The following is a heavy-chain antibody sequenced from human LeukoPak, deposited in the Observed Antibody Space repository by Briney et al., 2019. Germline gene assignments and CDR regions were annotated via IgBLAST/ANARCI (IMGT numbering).Heavy chain of an antibody. Sequence: GGSLGLSCAASGFTFSTSGRNWVRQAPGRGLECVSSISPTGGAIFYADSVRGRFTISRDSAKSSLFLQMNSLKAEDTATYYCVRDLVWDTGRVDYWGQGTLVTVSS. J-gene: IGHJ4*02. CDR1: GFTFSTSG. V-gene: IGHV3-21*01. CDR3: VRDLVWDTGRVDY. CDR2: ISPTGGAI. D-gene: IGHD3/OR15-3a*01.